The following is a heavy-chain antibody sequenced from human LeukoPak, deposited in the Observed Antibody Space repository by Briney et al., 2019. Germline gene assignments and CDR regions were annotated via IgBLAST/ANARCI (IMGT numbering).Heavy chain of an antibody. CDR1: RFTFSDYY. J-gene: IGHJ4*02. V-gene: IGHV3-7*01. CDR3: ARGVTMIADFDY. D-gene: IGHD3-22*01. CDR2: IKEDGSEK. Sequence: GGSLRLSCAASRFTFSDYYMTWVRQAPGRGLEWVANIKEDGSEKYYVDSVKGRFTISRDNAKNSLYLQMNSLRAEDTAVYYCARGVTMIADFDYWGQGTLVTVSS.